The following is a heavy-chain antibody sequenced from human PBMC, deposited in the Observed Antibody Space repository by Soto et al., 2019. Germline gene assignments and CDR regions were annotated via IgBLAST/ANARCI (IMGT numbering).Heavy chain of an antibody. V-gene: IGHV4-59*08. Sequence: SETLSLTCTVSGGSISSYYWSWIRQPPGKGLEWIGYIYYSGRTNHNPSLKSRVTISVDTTKNHFSLKLSSVTAADTAVYYCASQLGRGDRDYWGQGTLVTVSS. CDR2: IYYSGRT. D-gene: IGHD3-16*01. CDR3: ASQLGRGDRDY. CDR1: GGSISSYY. J-gene: IGHJ4*02.